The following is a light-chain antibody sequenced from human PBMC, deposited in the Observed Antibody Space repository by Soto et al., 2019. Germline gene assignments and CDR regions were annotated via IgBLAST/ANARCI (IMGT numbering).Light chain of an antibody. CDR3: CSYAGSDTLVV. Sequence: QSALTQPRSVSGSPGQSVTISCTGTSSDVGGYNYVSWYQQHPGKAPKLMIYDVSKRPSGVPDRFSGSKSGNTASLTISGLQAEDEADYYCCSYAGSDTLVVFGGGTKLTDL. CDR1: SSDVGGYNY. J-gene: IGLJ2*01. CDR2: DVS. V-gene: IGLV2-11*01.